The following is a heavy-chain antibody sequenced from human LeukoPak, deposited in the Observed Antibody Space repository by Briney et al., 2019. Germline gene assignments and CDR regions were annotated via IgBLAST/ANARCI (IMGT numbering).Heavy chain of an antibody. CDR2: ISYDGSNK. Sequence: GRSLRLSCAASGFTFSSYGMHWVRQAPGKGLEWVAVISYDGSNKYYADSVKGRFTISRDNSKNTLYLQMNSLRAEDTAVYYCARGFRSVQVWSLFDYWGQGTLVTVSS. CDR1: GFTFSSYG. V-gene: IGHV3-30*03. CDR3: ARGFRSVQVWSLFDY. J-gene: IGHJ4*02. D-gene: IGHD3-3*01.